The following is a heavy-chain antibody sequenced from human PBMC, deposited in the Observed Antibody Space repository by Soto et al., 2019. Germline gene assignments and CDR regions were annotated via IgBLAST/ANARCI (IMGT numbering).Heavy chain of an antibody. CDR2: ISAYNGNT. CDR1: GYTFTSYA. V-gene: IGHV1-3*01. J-gene: IGHJ4*02. CDR3: AIGGRGYYRFQDH. Sequence: GASVKVSCKASGYTFTSYAMHWVRQAPGQRLEWMGWISAYNGNTKYSEKFQGRVTITRDTSTSTAHMELRSLRSEDTAVYYCAIGGRGYYRFQDHWGQGTLVTVSS. D-gene: IGHD3-22*01.